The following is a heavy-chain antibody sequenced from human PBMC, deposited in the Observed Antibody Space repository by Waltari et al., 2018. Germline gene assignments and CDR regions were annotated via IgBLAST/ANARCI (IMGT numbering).Heavy chain of an antibody. J-gene: IGHJ3*02. CDR1: GFTFSIYW. CDR2: IKQDGSEK. V-gene: IGHV3-7*01. D-gene: IGHD2-8*01. CDR3: ARQLPVYAFDI. Sequence: EVQLVESGGGLVQPGGSLRLSCAASGFTFSIYWMSWVRQAPGKGLEWVANIKQDGSEKYYVDSVKGRFTISRDNAKNSLYLQMNSLRAEDTAVYYCARQLPVYAFDIWGQGTMVTVSS.